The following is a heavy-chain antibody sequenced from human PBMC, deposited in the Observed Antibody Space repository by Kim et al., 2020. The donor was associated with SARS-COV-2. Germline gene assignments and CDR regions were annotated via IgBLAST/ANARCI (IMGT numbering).Heavy chain of an antibody. V-gene: IGHV1-2*06. D-gene: IGHD1-20*01. CDR3: ARGFNWNDEGDY. CDR1: GYTFTGYY. Sequence: ASVKVSCKASGYTFTGYYMHWVRQAPGQGLEWMGRINPNSGGTNYAQKFQGRVTMTRDTSISTAYMELSRLRSDDTAVYYCARGFNWNDEGDYWGQGTLVTVSS. J-gene: IGHJ4*02. CDR2: INPNSGGT.